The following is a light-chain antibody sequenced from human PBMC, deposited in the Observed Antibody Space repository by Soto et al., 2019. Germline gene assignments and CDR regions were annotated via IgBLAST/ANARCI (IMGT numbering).Light chain of an antibody. V-gene: IGLV1-40*01. CDR1: SSNIGAGYD. J-gene: IGLJ1*01. Sequence: QSVLTQPPSVSGAPGQRVTISCAGSSSNIGAGYDVQWYQQLPGTAPKLLIFGNNNRPSGVPDRFSGSKSGTSASLAITGLQAEDEADYYCQSFDSSLSAPVFGTGTKLTVL. CDR3: QSFDSSLSAPV. CDR2: GNN.